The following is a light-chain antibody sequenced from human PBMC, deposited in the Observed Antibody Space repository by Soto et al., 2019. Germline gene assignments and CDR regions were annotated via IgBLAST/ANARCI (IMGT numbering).Light chain of an antibody. V-gene: IGKV3-15*01. CDR3: HQYNHWYT. J-gene: IGKJ2*01. CDR1: QSMSGN. CDR2: GAS. Sequence: EKVMTQSPATLSVSPRKRAALSCMASQSMSGNLAWYQQKPGQPPRLLIYGASTRATGIPARFSGSGSGTEFTLTISSQQSEDFAVHYCHQYNHWYTFGQGTKLEIK.